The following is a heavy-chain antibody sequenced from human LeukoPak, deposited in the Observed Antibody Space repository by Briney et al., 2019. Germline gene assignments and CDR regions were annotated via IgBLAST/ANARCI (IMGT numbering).Heavy chain of an antibody. V-gene: IGHV3-15*01. CDR2: IKSRTDGGAT. Sequence: GGSLRLSCAASGFTFSNYGMHWVRQAPGKGLEWVGRIKSRTDGGATDYAAPVKGRFTISRDDSKNTLYLQMNSLKTEDTAVYYCSTYTSGSVSYWGQGTLVTVSS. CDR1: GFTFSNYG. J-gene: IGHJ4*02. D-gene: IGHD6-19*01. CDR3: STYTSGSVSY.